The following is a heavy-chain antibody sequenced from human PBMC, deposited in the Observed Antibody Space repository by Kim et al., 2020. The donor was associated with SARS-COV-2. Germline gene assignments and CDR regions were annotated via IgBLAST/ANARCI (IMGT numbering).Heavy chain of an antibody. CDR1: GGSISSYY. CDR2: IYYSGST. CDR3: ARLYSSGWYVPDY. D-gene: IGHD6-19*01. Sequence: SETLSLTCTVSGGSISSYYWSWIRQPPGKGLEWIGYIYYSGSTNYNPSLKSRVTISVDTSKNQFSLKLSSVTAADTAVYYCARLYSSGWYVPDYWGQGTLVTVSS. V-gene: IGHV4-59*08. J-gene: IGHJ4*02.